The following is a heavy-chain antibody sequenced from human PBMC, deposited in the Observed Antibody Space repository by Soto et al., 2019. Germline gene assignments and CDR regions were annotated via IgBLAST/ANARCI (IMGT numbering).Heavy chain of an antibody. CDR2: IYYSGST. Sequence: QLQLQESGPGLVKPSETLSLTCTVSGGSISSSSYYWGWIRQPPGKGLEWIGSIYYSGSTYYNPYLKSLVTISVDTSKNQFSLKLSSVTAADTAVYSCAIQGPYYYKIWYFDLWGRGTLVTVSS. CDR3: AIQGPYYYKIWYFDL. CDR1: GGSISSSSYY. V-gene: IGHV4-39*01. D-gene: IGHD3-10*01. J-gene: IGHJ2*01.